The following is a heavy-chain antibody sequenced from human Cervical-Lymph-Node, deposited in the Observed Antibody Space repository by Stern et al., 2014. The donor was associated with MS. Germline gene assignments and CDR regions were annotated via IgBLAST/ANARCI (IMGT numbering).Heavy chain of an antibody. CDR2: IIPLFGTT. CDR1: GGTFSSIE. J-gene: IGHJ5*01. CDR3: VRDQGGIADS. V-gene: IGHV1-69*01. Sequence: QVQLVESGAEVKKPGSSMQVSCKASGGTFSSIEISWVRQAPGQGLEWLGGIIPLFGTTNYAPKVQGRVTIIADESTNTVNMELSSLRSEDTAVYYCVRDQGGIADSWGQGTLVTVSS. D-gene: IGHD6-13*01.